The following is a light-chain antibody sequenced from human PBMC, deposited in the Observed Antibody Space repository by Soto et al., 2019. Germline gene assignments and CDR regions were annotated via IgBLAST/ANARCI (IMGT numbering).Light chain of an antibody. J-gene: IGKJ3*01. CDR3: QQRFSWRS. CDR1: QDVGHY. CDR2: DAS. V-gene: IGKV3D-11*01. Sequence: IVLAQSPATLSLSPGERATLSCRVSQDVGHYLAWYQQRPGQAPRLLIYDASNRATGIPARFSGSGSGTDFTLTISSLEPEDFAVYYCQQRFSWRSFGPGTRVDFK.